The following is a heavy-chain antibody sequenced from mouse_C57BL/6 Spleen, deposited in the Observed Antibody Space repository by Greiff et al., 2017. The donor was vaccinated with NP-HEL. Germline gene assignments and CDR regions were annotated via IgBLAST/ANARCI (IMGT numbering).Heavy chain of an antibody. CDR2: IHPNSGST. Sequence: VQLQQPGAELVKPGASVKLSCTASGYTFTSYWMHWVKQRPGQGLEWIGMIHPNSGSTNYNEKFKSKAKLTVDKSSSTAYMQLSSLTSEDSAVYYCARSEDYDNFDYWGQGTTLTVSS. CDR3: ARSEDYDNFDY. V-gene: IGHV1-64*01. D-gene: IGHD2-4*01. CDR1: GYTFTSYW. J-gene: IGHJ2*01.